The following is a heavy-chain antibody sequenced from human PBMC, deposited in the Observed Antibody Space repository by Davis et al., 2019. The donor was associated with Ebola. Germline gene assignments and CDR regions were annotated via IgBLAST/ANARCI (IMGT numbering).Heavy chain of an antibody. D-gene: IGHD3-3*01. CDR3: AKSYRDYDFWSGYPYYFDY. J-gene: IGHJ4*02. Sequence: PGGSLRLSCAASGFTFRDFWMDWVRQAPGKGLEWVSAISGSGGSTYYADSVKGRFTISRDNSKNTLYLQMNSLRAEDTAVYYCAKSYRDYDFWSGYPYYFDYWGQGTLVTVSS. CDR2: ISGSGGST. V-gene: IGHV3-23*01. CDR1: GFTFRDFW.